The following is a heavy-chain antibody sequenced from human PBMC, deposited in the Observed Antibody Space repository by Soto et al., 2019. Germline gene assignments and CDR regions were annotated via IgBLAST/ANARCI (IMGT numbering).Heavy chain of an antibody. Sequence: QVQLVQSGAEVKKPGSSVKVSCKASGGSLSNYGISWVRQAPGQGLEWMGAIIPVFGTPNYAQKFQDRVTITADESTTTVDMEVISLTSEDTAVYYCARGDATKIVVTTYYAMDVWGQGTTVTVSS. CDR3: ARGDATKIVVTTYYAMDV. D-gene: IGHD3-22*01. J-gene: IGHJ6*02. V-gene: IGHV1-69*12. CDR1: GGSLSNYG. CDR2: IIPVFGTP.